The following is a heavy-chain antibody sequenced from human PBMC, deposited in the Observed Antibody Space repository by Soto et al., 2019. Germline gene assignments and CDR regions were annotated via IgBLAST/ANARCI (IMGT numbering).Heavy chain of an antibody. V-gene: IGHV4-31*03. J-gene: IGHJ4*02. CDR2: IYYTGST. CDR1: GGSIYTGGFY. D-gene: IGHD2-2*01. CDR3: ATSLVTSRTRVLY. Sequence: PSETLSLTCTVSGGSIYTGGFYWSWIRQLPGKGLEWLGYIYYTGSTQYTPSLKSRLTISTDTSDNQFSLRLTSVTAADTAVYYCATSLVTSRTRVLYWGQGTLVTASS.